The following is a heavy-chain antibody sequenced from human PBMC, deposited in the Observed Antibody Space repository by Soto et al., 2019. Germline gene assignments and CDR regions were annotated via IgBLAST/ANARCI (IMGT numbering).Heavy chain of an antibody. CDR2: ISSSSSTI. Sequence: GGSLRLSCAASGFTFSSYSMNWVRQAPGKGLEWVSYISSSSSTIYYADSVKGRFTISRDNAKNSLHLQMNSLRAEDTAVYYCATDIVVVPAATFTAFDIWGQGTMVTVSS. CDR1: GFTFSSYS. CDR3: ATDIVVVPAATFTAFDI. V-gene: IGHV3-48*01. D-gene: IGHD2-2*01. J-gene: IGHJ3*02.